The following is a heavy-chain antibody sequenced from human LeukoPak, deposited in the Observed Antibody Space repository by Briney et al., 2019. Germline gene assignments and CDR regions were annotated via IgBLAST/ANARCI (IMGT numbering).Heavy chain of an antibody. D-gene: IGHD1-26*01. V-gene: IGHV3-7*01. CDR3: ARHRGSYYFDY. CDR1: GFTFSSYT. J-gene: IGHJ4*02. Sequence: PGGSLRLSCAASGFTFSSYTVNWVRQAPGKGLEWVANINQDGSEQYYVDSVKGRFTISRDNAKNSLYLQMNSLRAEDTALYYCARHRGSYYFDYWGQGTLVTVSS. CDR2: INQDGSEQ.